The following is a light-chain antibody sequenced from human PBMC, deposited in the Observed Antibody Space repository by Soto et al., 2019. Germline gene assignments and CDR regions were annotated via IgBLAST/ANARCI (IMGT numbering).Light chain of an antibody. V-gene: IGLV2-14*03. J-gene: IGLJ2*01. CDR1: SSDVGGYTY. CDR3: SSYTSSSTLV. CDR2: DVS. Sequence: QSALTQPASVSGSPGQSITISCTGTSSDVGGYTYVSWYQQHPGKAPKLIIYDVSNRPSGVSNRFSGSKSGNTASLTISGLQAEDEADYYCSSYTSSSTLVLGGGTKLTVL.